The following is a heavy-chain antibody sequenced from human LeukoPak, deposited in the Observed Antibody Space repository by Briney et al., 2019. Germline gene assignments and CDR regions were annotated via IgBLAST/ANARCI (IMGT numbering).Heavy chain of an antibody. D-gene: IGHD3-22*01. CDR1: RYTFNSQG. J-gene: IGHJ3*02. Sequence: ASVEVSCQASRYTFNSQGISWVRQAPGQGLEWMGWISAYNGNTNYAQKLQGRVTMTTDTSTSTAYMELRSLRSDDAAVYYCARERSMIVIHGRDMGGDFGIWGPGTMVTVSS. CDR2: ISAYNGNT. CDR3: ARERSMIVIHGRDMGGDFGI. V-gene: IGHV1-18*01.